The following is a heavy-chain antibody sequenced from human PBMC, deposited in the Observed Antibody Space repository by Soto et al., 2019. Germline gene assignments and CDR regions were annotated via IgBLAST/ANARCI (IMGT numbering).Heavy chain of an antibody. D-gene: IGHD1-26*01. J-gene: IGHJ4*02. V-gene: IGHV3-30-3*01. CDR2: ISYDGSNK. CDR3: ARRVGAITYYFDY. Sequence: QVQLVESGGGVVKPGGSLSLSCAASGFTFSGYAMHWVRQAPGKGLGWVAVISYDGSNKYYADSVKGRFTISRDNSKNTLYLQMNSLRAEDTAVYYCARRVGAITYYFDYWGQGTLVTVSS. CDR1: GFTFSGYA.